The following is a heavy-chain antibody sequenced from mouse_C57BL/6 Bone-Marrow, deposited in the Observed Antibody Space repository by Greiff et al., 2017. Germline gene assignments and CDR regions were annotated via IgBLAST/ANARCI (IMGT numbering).Heavy chain of an antibody. Sequence: VQLQQSGTVLARPGASVKMSCKTSGYTFTSYWMHWVKQRPGQGLEWIGAIYPGNSDTSYNQKFKGKAKLTAVTSASTAYMELSSLTNADSAVYYCTRQGPYYSYAMDYWGQGTSVTVSS. V-gene: IGHV1-5*01. CDR3: TRQGPYYSYAMDY. D-gene: IGHD1-1*01. CDR2: IYPGNSDT. CDR1: GYTFTSYW. J-gene: IGHJ4*01.